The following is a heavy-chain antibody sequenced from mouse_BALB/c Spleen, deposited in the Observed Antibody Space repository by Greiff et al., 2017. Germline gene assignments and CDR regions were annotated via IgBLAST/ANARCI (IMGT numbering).Heavy chain of an antibody. CDR2: IYPYNGGT. CDR1: GYTFTDYN. Sequence: DVKLQESGPELVKPGASVKISCKASGYTFTDYNMHWVKQSHGKSLEWIGYIYPYNGGTGYNQKFKSKATLTVDNSSSTAYMELRSLTSEDSAVYYCARSDDYYAMDYWGQGTSVTVSS. J-gene: IGHJ4*01. V-gene: IGHV1S29*02. CDR3: ARSDDYYAMDY.